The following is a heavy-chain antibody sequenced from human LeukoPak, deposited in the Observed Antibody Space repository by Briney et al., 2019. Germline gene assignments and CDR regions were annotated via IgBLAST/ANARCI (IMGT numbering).Heavy chain of an antibody. V-gene: IGHV4-34*01. CDR3: ARGRRQWLVPPSDYYFYMDV. CDR2: NNGSGSS. Sequence: SETLSLTCAVYGGTFSGHYWTWIRQPPGKGLECIGENNGSGSSNYNPSLKSRVTMSVDTSNNHFSLKLSSVTAADTAVYYCARGRRQWLVPPSDYYFYMDVWGKGTTVTVSS. J-gene: IGHJ6*03. CDR1: GGTFSGHY. D-gene: IGHD6-19*01.